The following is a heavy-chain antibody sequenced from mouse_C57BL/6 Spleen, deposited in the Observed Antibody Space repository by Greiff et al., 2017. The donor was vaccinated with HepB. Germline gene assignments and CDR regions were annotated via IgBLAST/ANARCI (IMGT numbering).Heavy chain of an antibody. J-gene: IGHJ1*03. CDR1: GFTFSSYT. CDR3: ARQGSPPFWYFDV. V-gene: IGHV5-9*01. CDR2: ISGGGGNT. Sequence: EVQRVESGGGLVKPGGSLKLSCAASGFTFSSYTMSWVRQTPEKRLEWVATISGGGGNTYYPDSVKGRFTISRDNAKNTLYLQMSSLRSEDTALYYCARQGSPPFWYFDVWGTGTTVTVSS.